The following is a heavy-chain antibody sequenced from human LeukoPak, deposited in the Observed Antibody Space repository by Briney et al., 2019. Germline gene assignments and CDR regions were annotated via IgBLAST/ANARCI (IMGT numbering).Heavy chain of an antibody. CDR2: IYISGST. D-gene: IGHD6-6*01. J-gene: IGHJ3*02. V-gene: IGHV4-4*07. CDR1: GGSISSYY. CDR3: ARDCSSSSGKAFDI. Sequence: SETLSLTCTVSGGSISSYYWSWIRQPAGKGLEWIGRIYISGSTNYNPSLKSRVTMSVDTSKNQFSLKLSSGTAADTAVYYCARDCSSSSGKAFDIWGQGTMVTVSS.